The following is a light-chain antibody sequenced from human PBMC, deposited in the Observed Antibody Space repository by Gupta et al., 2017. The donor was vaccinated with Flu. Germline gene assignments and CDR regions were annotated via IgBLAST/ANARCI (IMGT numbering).Light chain of an antibody. CDR1: SSNIGSNT. CDR2: SND. V-gene: IGLV1-44*01. Sequence: QSVLPQPPSASGTPGQRVTISCFGSSSNIGSNTVNWYQQLPGTAPKLLIFSNDQRPSGVPDRFSGSKSGTSASLAISGLQAEDEADYYCAAWDASLNVYVFGSGTKVTVL. J-gene: IGLJ1*01. CDR3: AAWDASLNVYV.